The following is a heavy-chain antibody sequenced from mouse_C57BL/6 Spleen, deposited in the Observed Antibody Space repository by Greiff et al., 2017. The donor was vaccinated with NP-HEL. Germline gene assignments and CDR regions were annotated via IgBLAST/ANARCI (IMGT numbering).Heavy chain of an antibody. V-gene: IGHV1-42*01. J-gene: IGHJ3*01. CDR2: INPSTGGT. CDR1: GYSFTGYY. D-gene: IGHD2-2*01. CDR3: AREDGYDERFAY. Sequence: DVQLQESGPELVKPGASVKISCKASGYSFTGYYMNWVKQSPEKSLEWIGEINPSTGGTTYNQKFKAKATLTVDKSSSTAYMQLKSLTSEDSAVYYCAREDGYDERFAYWGQGTLVTVSA.